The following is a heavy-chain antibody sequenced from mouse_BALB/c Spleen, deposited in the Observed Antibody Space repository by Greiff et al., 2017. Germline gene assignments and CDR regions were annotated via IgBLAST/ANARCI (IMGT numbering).Heavy chain of an antibody. CDR2: ISSGGGST. J-gene: IGHJ1*01. V-gene: IGHV5-12-1*01. Sequence: EVMLVESGGGLVKPGGSLKLSCAASGFAFSSYDMSWVRQTPEKRLEWVAYISSGGGSTYYPDTVKGRFTISRDNAKNTLYLQMSSLKSEDTAMYYCASSPSYYGSWYFDVWGAGTTVTVSS. CDR3: ASSPSYYGSWYFDV. CDR1: GFAFSSYD. D-gene: IGHD1-1*01.